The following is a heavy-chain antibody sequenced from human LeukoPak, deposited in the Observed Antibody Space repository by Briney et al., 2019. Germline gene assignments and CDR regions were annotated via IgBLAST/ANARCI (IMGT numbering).Heavy chain of an antibody. Sequence: SQTLSLTCTVSGGSISSGSYYWSWIRQPAGKGLEWIGRIYTSGSTNYNPSLKSRVTISVDTSKNQFSLKLSSVTAADTAVYYCARQRGTVTTIENWFDPWGQGTLVTVSS. J-gene: IGHJ5*02. V-gene: IGHV4-61*02. CDR1: GGSISSGSYY. D-gene: IGHD4-17*01. CDR2: IYTSGST. CDR3: ARQRGTVTTIENWFDP.